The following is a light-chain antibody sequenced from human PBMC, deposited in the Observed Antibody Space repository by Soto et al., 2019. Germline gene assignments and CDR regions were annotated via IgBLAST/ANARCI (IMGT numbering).Light chain of an antibody. Sequence: EVVLTQSPVTLSLSPGERATLSCRASQSISTYLGWYQQKPGQAPRLPIYGASIRATGIPDRFSGSGSGTYFALTISRLEPEDFAVYYCQQYDTSSTFGQGTKVDIK. CDR1: QSISTY. CDR2: GAS. J-gene: IGKJ1*01. CDR3: QQYDTSST. V-gene: IGKV3-20*01.